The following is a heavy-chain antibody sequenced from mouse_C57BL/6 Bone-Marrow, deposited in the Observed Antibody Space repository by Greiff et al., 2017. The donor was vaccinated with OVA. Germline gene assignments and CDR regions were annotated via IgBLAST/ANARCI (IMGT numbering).Heavy chain of an antibody. CDR1: GYSITSDY. Sequence: VQLKESGPGLAKPSQTLSLTCSVTGYSITSDYWNWIRKFPGNKLEYMGYISYSGSTYYNPSLKSRISITRDKSKNQYYLQVNSVTTEDTATDYCARRRGYFWLDYWGQGTTLTVSS. CDR2: ISYSGST. D-gene: IGHD2-3*01. CDR3: ARRRGYFWLDY. J-gene: IGHJ2*01. V-gene: IGHV3-8*01.